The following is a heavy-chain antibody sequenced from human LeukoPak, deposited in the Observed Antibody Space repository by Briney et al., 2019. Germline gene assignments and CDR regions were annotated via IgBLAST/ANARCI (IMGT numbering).Heavy chain of an antibody. D-gene: IGHD6-19*01. CDR1: GYTFTSYA. J-gene: IGHJ5*02. CDR2: INTNTGNP. Sequence: ASVKVSCKASGYTFTSYAMNWVRQAPGQGLEWMGWINTNTGNPTYAQGFTGRFVFSLDTSVSTAYLQISSLKAEDTAVYYCARVVAVAAYNWFDPWGQGTLVTVSS. V-gene: IGHV7-4-1*02. CDR3: ARVVAVAAYNWFDP.